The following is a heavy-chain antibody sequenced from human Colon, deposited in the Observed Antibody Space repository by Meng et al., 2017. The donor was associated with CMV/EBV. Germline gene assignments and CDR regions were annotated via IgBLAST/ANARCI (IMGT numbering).Heavy chain of an antibody. Sequence: GGSLRLSCAASGFTFSDHYIDWVRQAPGKGLEWVGRIRNKVNSYTTLYAASVEGRFTVSRDDSKNSVFLQMNSLKTEDTAVYYCAKVAGDPYYYYGMDVWGQGTTVTVSS. J-gene: IGHJ6*02. CDR2: IRNKVNSYTT. CDR3: AKVAGDPYYYYGMDV. D-gene: IGHD2-15*01. CDR1: GFTFSDHY. V-gene: IGHV3-72*01.